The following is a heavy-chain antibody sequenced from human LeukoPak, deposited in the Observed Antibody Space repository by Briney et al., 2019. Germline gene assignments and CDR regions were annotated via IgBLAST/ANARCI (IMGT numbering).Heavy chain of an antibody. CDR1: GFTVSSNH. J-gene: IGHJ4*02. CDR2: IYSGGNT. V-gene: IGHV3-66*01. CDR3: ARVTSEGYFVY. Sequence: GGSLRLSCEASGFTVSSNHMSWVRQAPGKGLEWVSVIYSGGNTYYADSVKGRFAISRDTSKNTLYLQMNSLRAEDTAVYYCARVTSEGYFVYWGQGTLVTVSS.